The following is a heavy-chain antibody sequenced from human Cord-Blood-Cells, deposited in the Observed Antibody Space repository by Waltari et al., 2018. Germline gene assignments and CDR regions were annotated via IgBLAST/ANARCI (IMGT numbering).Heavy chain of an antibody. CDR1: GFPFSSYS. CDR2: ISSSSSYI. CDR3: ASTVNYAFDI. Sequence: EVQLVESGGGLVKPGGSLRRSCAASGFPFSSYSMNWVRQAPGKGLEWVSSISSSSSYIYYADSVKGRFTISRDNAKNSLYLQMNSLRAEDTAVYYCASTVNYAFDIWGQGTMVTVSS. D-gene: IGHD4-17*01. V-gene: IGHV3-21*01. J-gene: IGHJ3*02.